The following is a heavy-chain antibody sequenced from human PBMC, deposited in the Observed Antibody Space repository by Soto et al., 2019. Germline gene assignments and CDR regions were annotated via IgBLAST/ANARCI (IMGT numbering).Heavy chain of an antibody. V-gene: IGHV1-18*04. Sequence: ASVKVSCKTSGYTFTSYGISWVRQAPGQGLEWMGWISGYNGNTNYAQAFQGRVTMTTDTSTSTAYMELRSLRSDDTAVYYCARVTTSLIVVVIKGFDYWGQGTLVTVST. CDR1: GYTFTSYG. CDR3: ARVTTSLIVVVIKGFDY. D-gene: IGHD3-22*01. CDR2: ISGYNGNT. J-gene: IGHJ4*02.